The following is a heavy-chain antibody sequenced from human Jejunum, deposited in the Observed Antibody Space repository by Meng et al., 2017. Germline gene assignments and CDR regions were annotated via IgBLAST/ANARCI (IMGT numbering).Heavy chain of an antibody. Sequence: SETLSLTCTVPGGSISSGDYHWAWIRQPPGRGLEWTGSIYHTGTTFYNPSPKSRLSISIDTSKNQFSLKLTSVTAADTAVYYCARVSVRGFYGIDVWGQGTTVTVSS. CDR1: GGSISSGDYH. D-gene: IGHD3-10*02. CDR2: IYHTGTT. J-gene: IGHJ6*02. V-gene: IGHV4-39*07. CDR3: ARVSVRGFYGIDV.